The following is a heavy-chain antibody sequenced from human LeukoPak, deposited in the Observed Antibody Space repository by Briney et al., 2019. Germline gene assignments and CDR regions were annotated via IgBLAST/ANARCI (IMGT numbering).Heavy chain of an antibody. J-gene: IGHJ6*02. Sequence: SRTLSLTCAISGDSVSSNSAAWNWIRQSPSRGLEWLGRTYYRSKWYDDYAPSVKSRIAINPDTSKNQFSLQLNSVTPEDTAVYYCARVGYCSSTSCPPSGYYYGMDVWGQGTTVTVSS. V-gene: IGHV6-1*01. CDR1: GDSVSSNSAA. CDR3: ARVGYCSSTSCPPSGYYYGMDV. CDR2: TYYRSKWYD. D-gene: IGHD2-2*01.